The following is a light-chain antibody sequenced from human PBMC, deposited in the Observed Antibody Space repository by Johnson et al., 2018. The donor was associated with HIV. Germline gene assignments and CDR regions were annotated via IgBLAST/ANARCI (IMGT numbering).Light chain of an antibody. Sequence: QSVLTQPPSVSAAPGQKVTISCSGSSSNIGNNYVSWYQHLPGTAPKLLIYENNKRPSGIPDRFSGSKSGTSATLGITGLQTGDEADYYCGTWDSSLSAEVFGTWTKVTVL. V-gene: IGLV1-51*02. J-gene: IGLJ1*01. CDR1: SSNIGNNY. CDR2: ENN. CDR3: GTWDSSLSAEV.